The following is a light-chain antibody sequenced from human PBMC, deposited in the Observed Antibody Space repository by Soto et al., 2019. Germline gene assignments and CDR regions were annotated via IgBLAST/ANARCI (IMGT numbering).Light chain of an antibody. CDR3: QQYNNWPPWT. J-gene: IGKJ1*01. CDR2: TAS. CDR1: QSISNY. V-gene: IGKV1-39*01. Sequence: DIRMTQSPSSLSASVGDRVTITCRASQSISNYLNWYQQKPGEAPKLLIYTASYLQSGVPLRFSGRGSGTDFTLTISSLQSEDFAVYYCQQYNNWPPWTFGQGTKVEIK.